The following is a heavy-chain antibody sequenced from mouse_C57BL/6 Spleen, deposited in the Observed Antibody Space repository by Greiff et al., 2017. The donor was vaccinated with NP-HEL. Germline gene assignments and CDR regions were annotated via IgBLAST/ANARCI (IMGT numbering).Heavy chain of an antibody. CDR1: GYAFSSYW. Sequence: VQLQQSGAELVKPGASVKISCKASGYAFSSYWMNWVKQRPGKGLEWIGQIYPGDGDTNYNGKFKGKATLTADKSSSTAYMQLSSLTSEDSAVYFCARHGNLYYYAMDYWGQGTSVTVSS. CDR2: IYPGDGDT. CDR3: ARHGNLYYYAMDY. J-gene: IGHJ4*01. D-gene: IGHD2-1*01. V-gene: IGHV1-80*01.